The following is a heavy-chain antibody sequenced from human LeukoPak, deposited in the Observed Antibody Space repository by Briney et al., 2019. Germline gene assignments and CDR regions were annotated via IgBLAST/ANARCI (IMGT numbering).Heavy chain of an antibody. V-gene: IGHV3-7*01. CDR2: IKQDGSEK. CDR3: ARENIREQWPYSAYYYGMDV. D-gene: IGHD6-19*01. Sequence: PGGSLRLSCAASGFTFSNAWMSWVRQAPGKGLEWVANIKQDGSEKYYVDSVKGRFTISRDNAKNSLYLQMNRLRAEDTAVYYCARENIREQWPYSAYYYGMDVWGQGTTVTVSS. CDR1: GFTFSNAW. J-gene: IGHJ6*02.